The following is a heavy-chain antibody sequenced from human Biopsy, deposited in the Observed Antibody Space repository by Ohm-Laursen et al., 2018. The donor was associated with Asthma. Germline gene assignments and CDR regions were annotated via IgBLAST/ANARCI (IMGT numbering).Heavy chain of an antibody. D-gene: IGHD6-19*01. CDR1: GGTFSNFA. Sequence: SVKASCKAPGGTFSNFAISWVRQAPGQGLEWLGGIMTVFGTTNHAQKFQGRVTITADESTSTAYMEVTSLRSEDTAIYYCARCQVGYSSGWSLLLKKIYYSGMDVWGQGTAVTVSS. J-gene: IGHJ6*02. V-gene: IGHV1-69*13. CDR2: IMTVFGTT. CDR3: ARCQVGYSSGWSLLLKKIYYSGMDV.